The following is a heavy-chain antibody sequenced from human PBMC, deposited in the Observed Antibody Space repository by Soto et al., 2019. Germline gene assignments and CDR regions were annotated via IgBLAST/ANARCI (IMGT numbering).Heavy chain of an antibody. D-gene: IGHD3-10*01. V-gene: IGHV4-39*01. Sequence: SETLSLTCTVSGGSTSSSSYYWGWIRQPPGKGLEWIGSIYYSGSTYYNPSLKSRVTISVDTSKNQFSLKLSSVTAADTAVYYCARHGLLWFGEYRGNWFDPWGQGTLVTVSS. CDR2: IYYSGST. CDR3: ARHGLLWFGEYRGNWFDP. CDR1: GGSTSSSSYY. J-gene: IGHJ5*02.